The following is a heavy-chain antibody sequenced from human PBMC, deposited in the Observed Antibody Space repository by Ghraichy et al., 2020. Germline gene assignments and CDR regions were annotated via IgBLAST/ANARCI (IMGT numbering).Heavy chain of an antibody. CDR3: ARVAERATAN. J-gene: IGHJ4*02. D-gene: IGHD5-24*01. CDR2: ISSSGSTI. Sequence: LTCAASGFTFNNYSMIWVRQAPGKGLEWVSYISSSGSTIYYADSVKGRFTISRDNAKNSLYLQLNTMRDEDTAVYYCARVAERATANWGQGTLVTVSS. CDR1: GFTFNNYS. V-gene: IGHV3-48*02.